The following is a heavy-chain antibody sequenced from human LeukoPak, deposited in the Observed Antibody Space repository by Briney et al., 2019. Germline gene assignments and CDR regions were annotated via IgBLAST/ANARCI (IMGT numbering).Heavy chain of an antibody. CDR3: ARKSDYAPPWYGFDI. CDR1: GGSTSSYY. V-gene: IGHV4-59*08. CDR2: IYYRGST. J-gene: IGHJ3*02. Sequence: ASETLSLTCTVSGGSTSSYYWSWIRQPPGKGLEWIGYIYYRGSTNYNPSLKGRVTISVDTSKNQVSLKLSSVTAADTAVYYCARKSDYAPPWYGFDIWGQGTMVTVSS. D-gene: IGHD4-17*01.